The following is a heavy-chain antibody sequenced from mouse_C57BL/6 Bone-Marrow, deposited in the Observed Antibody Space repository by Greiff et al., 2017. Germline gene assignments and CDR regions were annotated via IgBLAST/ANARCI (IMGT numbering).Heavy chain of an antibody. CDR2: ISSGGSYT. CDR1: GFTFSSYG. CDR3: ARPHYYYEDYNAMDY. D-gene: IGHD1-1*01. V-gene: IGHV5-6*01. J-gene: IGHJ4*01. Sequence: EVHLVESGGDLVKPGGSLKLSCAASGFTFSSYGMSWVRQTPDKRLEWVATISSGGSYTYYPDSVKGRYTISRDNAKNTMYLQMSSLKSEDTAMYYCARPHYYYEDYNAMDYWGQGTSVTVSS.